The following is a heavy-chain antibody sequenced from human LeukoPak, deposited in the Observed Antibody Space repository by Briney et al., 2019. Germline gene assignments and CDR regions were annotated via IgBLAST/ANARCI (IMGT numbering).Heavy chain of an antibody. CDR3: ASNRPESIAARMFDY. CDR2: NNDDGSDT. V-gene: IGHV3-74*01. D-gene: IGHD6-6*01. Sequence: GGSLRLSCAASGFTFKLYWMHWVRQVPGKRPVWVSRNNDDGSDTIYADSVRGRFTISRDNAKNSLYLQMNSLRAEDTAVYYCASNRPESIAARMFDYWGQGTLVTVSS. CDR1: GFTFKLYW. J-gene: IGHJ4*02.